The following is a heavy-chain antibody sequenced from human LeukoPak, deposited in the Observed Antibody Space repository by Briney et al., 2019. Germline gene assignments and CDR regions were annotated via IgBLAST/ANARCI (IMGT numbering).Heavy chain of an antibody. D-gene: IGHD3-10*01. CDR2: ISGSAINT. J-gene: IGHJ4*02. Sequence: PGRSLRLSCAASGFTFSSYAMSWVRQAPGKGLEWVSGISGSAINTYYADSVKGRFTISRDNSQNTLYLQMSSLRAEDSAVYYCAKADGSGTYYTRPSDYWGQGTLVTVSS. V-gene: IGHV3-23*01. CDR3: AKADGSGTYYTRPSDY. CDR1: GFTFSSYA.